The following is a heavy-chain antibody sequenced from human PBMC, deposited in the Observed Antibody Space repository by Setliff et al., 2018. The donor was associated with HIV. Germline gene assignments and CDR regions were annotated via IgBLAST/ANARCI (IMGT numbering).Heavy chain of an antibody. CDR1: GDPINSGGYS. CDR2: IDQSGDT. V-gene: IGHV4-30-2*01. D-gene: IGHD4-17*01. J-gene: IGHJ4*02. CDR3: ARAGTTVTPDDY. Sequence: SETLSLTCAVSGDPINSGGYSWSWIRQPPGKGLEWIGYIDQSGDTYYTPSLKSRVTISVDRSNSHFSLNLSSVTAADTAVYYCARAGTTVTPDDYWGQGTLVTVSS.